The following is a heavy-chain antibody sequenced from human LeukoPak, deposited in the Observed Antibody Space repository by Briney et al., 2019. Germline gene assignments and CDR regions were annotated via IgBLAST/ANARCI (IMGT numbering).Heavy chain of an antibody. CDR1: GFTFSSYW. CDR3: AKDRKLVTTFGIVFDY. J-gene: IGHJ4*02. CDR2: IKQDGSDK. V-gene: IGHV3-7*03. Sequence: GGSLRLSCAASGFTFSSYWMTWVRQAPGKGLEWVANIKQDGSDKYYMDSVKGRFTISRDNAKNSLSLQMNSLRAEDAAVYYCAKDRKLVTTFGIVFDYWGQGTLVTVSS. D-gene: IGHD4-17*01.